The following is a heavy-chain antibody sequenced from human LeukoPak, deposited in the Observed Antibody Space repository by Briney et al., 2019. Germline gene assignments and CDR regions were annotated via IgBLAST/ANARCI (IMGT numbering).Heavy chain of an antibody. CDR1: GGSISSYY. CDR2: IYYSGST. Sequence: PSETLSLTCTVSGGSISSYYWSWIRQPPGKGLEWIGYIYYSGSTNYNPSLKSRVTIPVDTSKNQFSLKLSSVTAADTAVYYCARVPRIATNYYGMDVWGQGTTVTVSS. V-gene: IGHV4-59*01. J-gene: IGHJ6*02. CDR3: ARVPRIATNYYGMDV. D-gene: IGHD6-13*01.